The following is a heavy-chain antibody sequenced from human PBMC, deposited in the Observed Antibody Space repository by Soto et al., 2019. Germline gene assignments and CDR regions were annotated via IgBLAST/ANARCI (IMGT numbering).Heavy chain of an antibody. CDR3: AKVFDEDAYGITMTLDY. Sequence: PGWSLRLSCAASGFPFGDYGVNWVRQVPGKGLEWVSVISWGGGGTYYADSVKGRFTISRDNSKNTLYLQMNSLRAEDTAVYYCAKVFDEDAYGITMTLDYWGQGTLVTVSS. V-gene: IGHV3-23*01. CDR2: ISWGGGGT. J-gene: IGHJ4*02. CDR1: GFPFGDYG. D-gene: IGHD3-22*01.